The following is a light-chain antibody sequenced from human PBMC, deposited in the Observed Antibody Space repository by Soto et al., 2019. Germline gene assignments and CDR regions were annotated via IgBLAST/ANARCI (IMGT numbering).Light chain of an antibody. J-gene: IGLJ1*01. CDR2: DVS. Sequence: QSVLTQPHSVSGSPGQSVAISCTGTRSDVGGYNYVSWYQQHPGKAPKLMIYDVSKRPSGVPDRFSGSKSGNTASLTISGLQAEDEADYYCCSYAGSYSYVLGTGTKLTVL. CDR3: CSYAGSYSYV. V-gene: IGLV2-11*01. CDR1: RSDVGGYNY.